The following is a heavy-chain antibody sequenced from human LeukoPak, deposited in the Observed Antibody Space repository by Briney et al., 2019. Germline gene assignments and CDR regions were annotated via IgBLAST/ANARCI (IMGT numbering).Heavy chain of an antibody. J-gene: IGHJ4*02. CDR3: TRHLDTYYYDSSLD. CDR1: GFTFSGSA. CDR2: IRSKANSYAT. Sequence: GGSLRLSCAASGFTFSGSAMHWVRQASGKRREWVGRIRSKANSYATAYAASVKGRFTISRDDSKNTAYLQMNSLKTGDTAVYYGTRHLDTYYYDSSLDWGQGTLVTVSS. D-gene: IGHD3-22*01. V-gene: IGHV3-73*01.